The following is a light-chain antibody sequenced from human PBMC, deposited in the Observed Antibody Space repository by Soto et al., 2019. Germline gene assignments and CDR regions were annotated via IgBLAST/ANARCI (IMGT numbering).Light chain of an antibody. CDR1: SSNIGAGHD. Sequence: QPVLTQPPSVSGAPGQRVTISCTGSSSNIGAGHDVHWYQQLPGTAPKLLIHGNRNRPSGVPDRFSGSKFGTSASLAIAGLQAEDEADYYCQSYDNSLSGPVFGGGTQLTVL. J-gene: IGLJ7*01. CDR3: QSYDNSLSGPV. CDR2: GNR. V-gene: IGLV1-40*01.